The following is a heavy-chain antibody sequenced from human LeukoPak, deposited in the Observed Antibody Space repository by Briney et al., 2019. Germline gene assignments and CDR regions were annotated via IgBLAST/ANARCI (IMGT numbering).Heavy chain of an antibody. V-gene: IGHV3-15*01. D-gene: IGHD6-19*01. CDR2: IKSKTDGGTT. J-gene: IGHJ4*02. Sequence: GGSLRLSCAASGFTFSNAWMSWVRQAPGKGLEWVGRIKSKTDGGTTDYAAPVKGRFTISRDDSKNTLYLQMNSLKTEDTAVYYCTATSGSGWYGVDYWGQGTLVTVS. CDR3: TATSGSGWYGVDY. CDR1: GFTFSNAW.